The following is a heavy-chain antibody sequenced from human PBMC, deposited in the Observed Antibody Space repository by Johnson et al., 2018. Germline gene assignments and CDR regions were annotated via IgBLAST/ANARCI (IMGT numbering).Heavy chain of an antibody. CDR2: INHSGST. D-gene: IGHD3-22*01. J-gene: IGHJ6*03. CDR1: GGSFSGYY. CDR3: ARGGPYYYDSSGSRYYYYMDV. V-gene: IGHV4-34*01. Sequence: QVQLQQWGAGLLKXSETLSLXCAVYGGSFSGYYWSWIRQPPGKGLEWIGEINHSGSTNYNPSLKSRVTISVDTSKNQFSLKLSSVTAADTAVYYCARGGPYYYDSSGSRYYYYMDVWGKGTTVTVSS.